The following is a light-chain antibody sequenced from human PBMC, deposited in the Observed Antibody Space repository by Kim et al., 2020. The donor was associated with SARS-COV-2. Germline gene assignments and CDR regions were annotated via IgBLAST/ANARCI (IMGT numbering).Light chain of an antibody. CDR2: SAS. Sequence: GDRVTITFRASQDVSNYLAWFQQTPGKAPKPLIYSASSLQDGVPSKFSGHRSGTAFILTIGSLQPEDFATYYCQQYHTYTLTFGGGTK. CDR3: QQYHTYTLT. J-gene: IGKJ4*01. CDR1: QDVSNY. V-gene: IGKV1-16*02.